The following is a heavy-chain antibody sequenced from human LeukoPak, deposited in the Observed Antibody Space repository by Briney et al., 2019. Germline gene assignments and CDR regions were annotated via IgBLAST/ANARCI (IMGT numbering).Heavy chain of an antibody. J-gene: IGHJ4*02. CDR3: ARAYIHGTTVPTPGY. D-gene: IGHD4-23*01. V-gene: IGHV3-21*03. CDR2: ISSGSSYI. Sequence: NPGGSLRLSCAASGFTFSSYSMNWVRQAPGKGLEWVSSISSGSSYIYYADSVKGRFTISRDNAKNSLYLQMNSLSAKDTAVYYCARAYIHGTTVPTPGYWGQGTLVTVSS. CDR1: GFTFSSYS.